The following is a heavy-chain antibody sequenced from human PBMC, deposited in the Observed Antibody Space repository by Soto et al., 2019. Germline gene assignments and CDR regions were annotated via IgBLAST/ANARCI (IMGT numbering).Heavy chain of an antibody. V-gene: IGHV4-59*03. D-gene: IGHD2-21*01. CDR3: ARLRVDSGGYHFDI. CDR2: IYYSGST. CDR1: GDSIKTHY. Sequence: PSETLSLTCTVTGDSIKTHYWSWIRQPPGKGLEWIGYIYYSGSTLYNPSLKRRVTISADTAKNQFPLRLNPLTAADTATYYCARLRVDSGGYHFDIWGQGTLVTVSS. J-gene: IGHJ4*02.